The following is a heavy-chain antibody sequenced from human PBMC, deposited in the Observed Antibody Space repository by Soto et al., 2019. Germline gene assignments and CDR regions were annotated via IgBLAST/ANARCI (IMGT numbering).Heavy chain of an antibody. Sequence: QVQLVQSGAEVKKPGASVKASCEASGFTFTTYAIHWVRQAPGQSLEWMGWINAGNGNTDYSQTFQGRVTFTRDTSASIDYMELSSLKSEDTAIYYCVRDVNTSGWPDWGQGTLVTVSS. J-gene: IGHJ4*02. V-gene: IGHV1-3*01. CDR3: VRDVNTSGWPD. D-gene: IGHD6-19*01. CDR1: GFTFTTYA. CDR2: INAGNGNT.